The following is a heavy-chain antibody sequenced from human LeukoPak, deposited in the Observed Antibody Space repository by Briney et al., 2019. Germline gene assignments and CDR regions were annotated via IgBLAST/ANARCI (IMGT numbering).Heavy chain of an antibody. D-gene: IGHD6-19*01. Sequence: PSVTLSLTCTVSDGSFSSFTNYWGWIRQPPGKGLEWIGNSYCSGSTYYSPSLKSRVPISVDTSKNQFYLKLGSVTAADTAVYYCARDYSSGGYYFDYWGQGTLVTVSS. V-gene: IGHV4-39*02. CDR2: SYCSGST. J-gene: IGHJ4*02. CDR1: DGSFSSFTNY. CDR3: ARDYSSGGYYFDY.